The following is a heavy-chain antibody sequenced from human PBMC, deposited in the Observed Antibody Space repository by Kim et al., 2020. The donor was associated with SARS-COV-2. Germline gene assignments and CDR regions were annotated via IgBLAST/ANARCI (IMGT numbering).Heavy chain of an antibody. J-gene: IGHJ5*02. CDR3: AKTTTGYCSGGLCHPSAFGP. Sequence: SETLSLTCTVSGGSINSGGYYWSWIRQHPGTGLEWIGYIYYTGSSFHNPSLKGRLIMSVDTSKNQFSLNLTSVTAADSAMYYCAKTTTGYCSGGLCHPSAFGPWGQGTLVTVSS. V-gene: IGHV4-31*03. CDR1: GGSINSGGYY. D-gene: IGHD2-15*01. CDR2: IYYTGSS.